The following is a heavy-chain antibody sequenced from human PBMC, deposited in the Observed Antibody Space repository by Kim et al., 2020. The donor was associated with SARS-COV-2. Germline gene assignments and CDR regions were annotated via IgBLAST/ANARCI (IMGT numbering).Heavy chain of an antibody. Sequence: GGSLRLSCAASGFSFSSYTMNWVRQAPGKGLEWIAYISRRGDTIYYADSVKGQFTISRDNTNNSLYLQMNSLTDEDTAVYYCARDSRDGYNFDYWGQGTLVTVSS. V-gene: IGHV3-48*02. CDR2: ISRRGDTI. CDR3: ARDSRDGYNFDY. D-gene: IGHD5-12*01. CDR1: GFSFSSYT. J-gene: IGHJ4*02.